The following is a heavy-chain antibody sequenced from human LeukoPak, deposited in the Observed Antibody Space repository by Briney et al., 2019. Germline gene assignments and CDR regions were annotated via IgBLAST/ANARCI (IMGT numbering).Heavy chain of an antibody. CDR3: ARYDILTGYYYMDV. Sequence: GASVKVSCKASGYTFTGYYMHWVRQAPGQGLEWMGWINPNSGGTNYAQKFQGRVTMTRDTSISTAYMELSRLRSDDTAVYYCARYDILTGYYYMDVWGKGTTVTISS. J-gene: IGHJ6*03. CDR2: INPNSGGT. D-gene: IGHD3-9*01. CDR1: GYTFTGYY. V-gene: IGHV1-2*02.